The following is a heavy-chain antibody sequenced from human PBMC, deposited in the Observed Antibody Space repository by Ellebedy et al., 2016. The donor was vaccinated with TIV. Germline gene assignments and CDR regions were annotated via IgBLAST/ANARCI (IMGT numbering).Heavy chain of an antibody. CDR2: ISSDGSST. D-gene: IGHD5-24*01. CDR1: GFTFSNFN. Sequence: GGSLRLSXAASGFTFSNFNMNWVRQAPGKGLVWVSRISSDGSSTTYADSVKGRFTISRDNAKSTLYLQMNSLRAEDTAVYYCARGIGYSPSWGQGTLVTVSS. J-gene: IGHJ5*02. V-gene: IGHV3-74*01. CDR3: ARGIGYSPS.